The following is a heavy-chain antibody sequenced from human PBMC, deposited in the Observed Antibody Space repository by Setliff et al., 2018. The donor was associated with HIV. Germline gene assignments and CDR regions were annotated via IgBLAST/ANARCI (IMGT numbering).Heavy chain of an antibody. D-gene: IGHD3-16*01. Sequence: ASVKVSCKASGYSFTNYGISWVRQAPGQGLEWVGWISPYNGDTKYAEKVQGRVTMTTDTSTSTAYMELRGLKSDDTAVYFCARGGEERNMITGALDVWGQGSLVTVSS. CDR1: GYSFTNYG. V-gene: IGHV1-18*01. J-gene: IGHJ3*01. CDR3: ARGGEERNMITGALDV. CDR2: ISPYNGDT.